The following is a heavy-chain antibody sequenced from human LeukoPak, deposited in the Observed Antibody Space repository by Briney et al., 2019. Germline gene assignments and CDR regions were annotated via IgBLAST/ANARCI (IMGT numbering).Heavy chain of an antibody. CDR1: GGSISSYY. CDR3: ARAQLPYDILTGYYPPYMDV. J-gene: IGHJ6*03. CDR2: IYYSGST. D-gene: IGHD3-9*01. Sequence: SETLSLTCTVSGGSISSYYWSWIRQPPGKGLEWIGYIYYSGSTNYNPSLKSRVTISVDTSKNQFSLKLSSVTAAGTAVYYCARAQLPYDILTGYYPPYMDVWGKGTTVTVSS. V-gene: IGHV4-59*01.